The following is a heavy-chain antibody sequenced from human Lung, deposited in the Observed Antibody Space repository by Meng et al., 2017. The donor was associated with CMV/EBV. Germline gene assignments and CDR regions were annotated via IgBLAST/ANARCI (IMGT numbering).Heavy chain of an antibody. CDR3: ARDREVTILEWLFPPTGQHYYYYGMDV. CDR1: GFTFSSYD. Sequence: GGSXRLXCAASGFTFSSYDMHWVRQATGKGLEWVSAIGTAGDTYYPGSVKGRFTISRENAKNSLYLQMNSLRAGDTAVYYCARDREVTILEWLFPPTGQHYYYYGMDVWGQGXTVTVSS. CDR2: IGTAGDT. J-gene: IGHJ6*02. V-gene: IGHV3-13*01. D-gene: IGHD3-3*01.